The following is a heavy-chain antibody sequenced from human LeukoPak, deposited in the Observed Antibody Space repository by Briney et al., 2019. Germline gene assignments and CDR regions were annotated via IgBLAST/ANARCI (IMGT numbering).Heavy chain of an antibody. D-gene: IGHD5-18*01. CDR2: IKQDGSEK. CDR3: ARAITPGYGYYYFDY. J-gene: IGHJ4*02. V-gene: IGHV3-7*01. Sequence: PSETLSLTCAVYGGSFSGYYWSWVRQAPGKGLEWVANIKQDGSEKYYVDSVKGRFTISRDNAKNSLALQMNSLRAEDTAVYYCARAITPGYGYYYFDYWGQGTLVTVSS. CDR1: GGSFSGYY.